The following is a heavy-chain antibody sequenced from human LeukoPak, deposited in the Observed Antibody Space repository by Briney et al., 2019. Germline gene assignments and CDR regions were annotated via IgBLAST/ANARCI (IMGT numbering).Heavy chain of an antibody. CDR1: GFTFSTSS. J-gene: IGHJ4*02. Sequence: PGGSLRLSCAATGFTFSTSSMNWVRQAPGKGLEWVSYIRSTSTTIYYADSVKGRFTISRDNAKNSLYLQMNSLRVEDTAVYFCARDSRSHYGTAACYGPYFDYWGQGTLVTVSS. V-gene: IGHV3-48*01. CDR2: IRSTSTTI. D-gene: IGHD2-2*01. CDR3: ARDSRSHYGTAACYGPYFDY.